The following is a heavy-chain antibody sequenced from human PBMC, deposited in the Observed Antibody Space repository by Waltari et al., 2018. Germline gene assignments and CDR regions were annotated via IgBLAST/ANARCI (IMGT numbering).Heavy chain of an antibody. J-gene: IGHJ4*02. V-gene: IGHV4-39*01. D-gene: IGHD1-26*01. CDR2: IYYSVST. CDR3: ARGSSGSYLDY. Sequence: QLQLQESGPGLVKPSETLSLTCTVSGGSISSSSYYWGWIRQPPGKGLEWIGSIYYSVSTYYNPALKSRVTISVDTSKIQFSLKLSSVTAADTAVYYCARGSSGSYLDYWGQGTLVTVSS. CDR1: GGSISSSSYY.